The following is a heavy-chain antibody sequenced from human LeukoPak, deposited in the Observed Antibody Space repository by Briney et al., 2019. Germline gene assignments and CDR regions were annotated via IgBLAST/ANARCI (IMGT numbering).Heavy chain of an antibody. J-gene: IGHJ4*02. CDR3: ARDKGY. CDR2: ISSNGGST. Sequence: PGGSLRLSCAASGFTFSSYAMHWVRQAPGRGLEYVSAISSNGGSTYYANSVKGRFTISRDNSKNTLYLQMGSLRAEDMAVYYCARDKGYWGQGTLVTVSS. CDR1: GFTFSSYA. V-gene: IGHV3-64*01.